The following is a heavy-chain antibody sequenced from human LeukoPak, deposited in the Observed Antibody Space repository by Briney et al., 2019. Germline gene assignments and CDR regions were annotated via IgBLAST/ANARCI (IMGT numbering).Heavy chain of an antibody. V-gene: IGHV1-69*05. CDR2: IIPVFGRT. CDR1: GGTFSNYA. D-gene: IGHD3-16*01. Sequence: GASVKVSCKTSGGTFSNYAYNWVRQAPGQGLEWMGGIIPVFGRTNYAQKFQGRVTITTDESTSTTYMELISLGSEDTAVYYCARGGTADPENWLDPWGQGTLVTVSS. J-gene: IGHJ5*02. CDR3: ARGGTADPENWLDP.